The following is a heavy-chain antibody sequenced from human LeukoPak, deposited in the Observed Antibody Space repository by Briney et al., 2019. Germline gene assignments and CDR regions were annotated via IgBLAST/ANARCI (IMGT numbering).Heavy chain of an antibody. CDR2: ISSSGSTI. CDR1: GFTFSDYY. Sequence: GGSLRLSCAASGFTFSDYYMSWIRQAPGRGLEWVSYISSSGSTIYYADSVKGRFTISRDNAKNSLYLQMNSLRAEDTAVYYCARDRAIAAAGTLSRIDPWGQGTLVTVSS. D-gene: IGHD6-13*01. J-gene: IGHJ5*02. CDR3: ARDRAIAAAGTLSRIDP. V-gene: IGHV3-11*01.